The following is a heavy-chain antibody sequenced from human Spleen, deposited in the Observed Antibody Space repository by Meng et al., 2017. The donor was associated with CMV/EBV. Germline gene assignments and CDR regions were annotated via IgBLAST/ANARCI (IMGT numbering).Heavy chain of an antibody. J-gene: IGHJ4*02. CDR1: GFTFSDHY. Sequence: LSCAASGFTFSDHYMDWVRQAPGKGLEWVGRTRNKANSYTTEYAASVKGRFTISRDDSKNPLYLQMNSLKTEDTAVYYCARGTGYFDYWGQGTLVTVSS. V-gene: IGHV3-72*01. CDR2: TRNKANSYTT. D-gene: IGHD2-8*02. CDR3: ARGTGYFDY.